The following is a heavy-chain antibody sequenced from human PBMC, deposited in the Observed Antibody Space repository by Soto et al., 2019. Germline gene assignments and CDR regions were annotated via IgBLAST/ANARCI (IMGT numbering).Heavy chain of an antibody. Sequence: PGGSLRLSCAASGFTFSSSAMHWVRQAPGKGLEYVSSISSDGGNTYYANSVKGRFTISRDNSKNILYLQMGSLRAEDMAVYYCARGAYYYDTSGLSYWGQGTLVTVSS. CDR3: ARGAYYYDTSGLSY. D-gene: IGHD3-22*01. V-gene: IGHV3-64*01. CDR2: ISSDGGNT. J-gene: IGHJ4*02. CDR1: GFTFSSSA.